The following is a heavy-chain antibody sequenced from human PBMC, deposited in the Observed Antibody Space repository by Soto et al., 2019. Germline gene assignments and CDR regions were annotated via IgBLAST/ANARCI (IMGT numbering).Heavy chain of an antibody. D-gene: IGHD3-22*01. Sequence: PGGSPRLSCAAYGFTFSSYAMSWVRQAPGKGLEWVSAISGSGGSTYYADSVKGRFTISRDNSKNTLYLQMNSLRAEDTAVYYCAKRGYYYDSSGYCDYRGQGTFVTVS. CDR2: ISGSGGST. J-gene: IGHJ4*02. CDR1: GFTFSSYA. V-gene: IGHV3-23*01. CDR3: AKRGYYYDSSGYCDY.